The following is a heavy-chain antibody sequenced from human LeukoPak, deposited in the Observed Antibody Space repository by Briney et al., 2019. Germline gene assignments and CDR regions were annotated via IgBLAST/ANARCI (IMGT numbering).Heavy chain of an antibody. CDR3: AKSNSGGWYLNYFDY. V-gene: IGHV3-74*01. CDR2: INSDGSST. Sequence: QTGGSLRLSCAASGFTYSSYWMHWVRQAPGKGLVWVSRINSDGSSTYYADSVKGRFTISRDNSKNTLYLQMNSLRAEDTAVYYCAKSNSGGWYLNYFDYWGQGTLVTVSS. J-gene: IGHJ4*02. CDR1: GFTYSSYW. D-gene: IGHD6-19*01.